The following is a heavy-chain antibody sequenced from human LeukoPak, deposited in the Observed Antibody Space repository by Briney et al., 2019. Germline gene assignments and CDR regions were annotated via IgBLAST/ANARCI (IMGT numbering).Heavy chain of an antibody. J-gene: IGHJ4*02. D-gene: IGHD1-26*01. CDR3: AKGVGATWKTYLDY. Sequence: GGSLRLSCAASGFTFDDYAVHWVRQAPGKGLERVSGISWNSGSIGYADSVKGRFTISRDNAKNSLYLQMNSLRAEDMALYYCAKGVGATWKTYLDYWGQGTLVTVSS. CDR1: GFTFDDYA. V-gene: IGHV3-9*03. CDR2: ISWNSGSI.